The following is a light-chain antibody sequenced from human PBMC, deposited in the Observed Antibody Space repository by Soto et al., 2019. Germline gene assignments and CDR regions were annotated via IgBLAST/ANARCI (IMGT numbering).Light chain of an antibody. J-gene: IGKJ4*01. V-gene: IGKV1-5*03. Sequence: DIQMTQSPSTLSASVGDRVTITCRASQSISSWLAWYQQKPGKAPKLLISKASSFESGVPSRFSGSGSWTEFTLTISSLQPDDFATYYCQQYNSYPTFGGGTKVEIK. CDR1: QSISSW. CDR2: KAS. CDR3: QQYNSYPT.